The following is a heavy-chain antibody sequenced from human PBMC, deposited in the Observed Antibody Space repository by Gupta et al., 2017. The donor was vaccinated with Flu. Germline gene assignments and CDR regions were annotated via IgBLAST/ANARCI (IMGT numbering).Heavy chain of an antibody. Sequence: QVQLVESGGGVVQPGRSLRLSCAASGFIFGKYDMHWVRQAPGKGLEWVASISYDGATKYYTDSVKGRFTSSRDNSKNTVFVQMDSLRPEDTAVYYCARSVGAAIRGNYCDYWGQGTRVTVSS. CDR1: GFIFGKYD. V-gene: IGHV3-30-3*01. CDR2: ISYDGATK. D-gene: IGHD1-26*01. J-gene: IGHJ4*02. CDR3: ARSVGAAIRGNYCDY.